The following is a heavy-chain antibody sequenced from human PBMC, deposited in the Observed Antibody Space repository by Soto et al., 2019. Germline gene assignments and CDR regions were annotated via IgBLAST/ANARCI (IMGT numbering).Heavy chain of an antibody. J-gene: IGHJ4*02. CDR2: ISYDGSNK. CDR1: GFTCSSYG. V-gene: IGHV3-30*18. CDR3: AKDRMGAGVRGYFDY. D-gene: IGHD3-10*01. Sequence: QVQLVESGGGVVQPGKSLRLSCAGSGFTCSSYGMDWVRQAPGKGLEWVAVISYDGSNKYYADSVKGRFTISRDNSKNTLYLQMSSLRADGTAVYYCAKDRMGAGVRGYFDYWGQGTLVTVSS.